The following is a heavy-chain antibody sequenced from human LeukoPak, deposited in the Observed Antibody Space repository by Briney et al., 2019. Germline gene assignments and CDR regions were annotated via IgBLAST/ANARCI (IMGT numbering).Heavy chain of an antibody. CDR1: GYSVTSYC. Sequence: ASVNVSCKASGYSVTSYCIIWVRQAPRQGREWMVWSSAHNCNTNYAQMLQDRVTMTRDTSTSTEYMDLRNLRSDDTAVYYCARRVPRGYGGYDIDYWGQGTLVTVSS. V-gene: IGHV1-18*01. CDR3: ARRVPRGYGGYDIDY. D-gene: IGHD5-12*01. CDR2: SSAHNCNT. J-gene: IGHJ4*02.